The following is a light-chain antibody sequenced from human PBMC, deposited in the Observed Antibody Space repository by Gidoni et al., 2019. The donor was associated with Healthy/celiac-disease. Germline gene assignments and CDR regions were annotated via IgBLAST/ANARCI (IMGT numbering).Light chain of an antibody. Sequence: AIRMTQSPSSLSASTGDRVTITCRASQGISSYLACYQQKPGKAPKLLIYAASTLQSGVPSRFSGSGSGTDFTLTISCLQSEDFATYYCQQYYRYPPITFGQGTRLEIK. CDR1: QGISSY. V-gene: IGKV1-8*01. CDR2: AAS. CDR3: QQYYRYPPIT. J-gene: IGKJ5*01.